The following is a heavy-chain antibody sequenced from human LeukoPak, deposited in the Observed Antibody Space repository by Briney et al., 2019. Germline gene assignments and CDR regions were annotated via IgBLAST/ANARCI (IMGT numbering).Heavy chain of an antibody. CDR2: ISGSGGST. Sequence: GGSLRLSCAASGFTFSSYGMSWVRQAPGKGLEWVSAISGSGGSTYYADSVKGRFTISRDNSKNTLYLQMNSLRAEDTAVYYCAKDFRRNDHGLWFDPWGQGTLVTVSS. CDR3: AKDFRRNDHGLWFDP. J-gene: IGHJ5*02. CDR1: GFTFSSYG. V-gene: IGHV3-23*01. D-gene: IGHD1-1*01.